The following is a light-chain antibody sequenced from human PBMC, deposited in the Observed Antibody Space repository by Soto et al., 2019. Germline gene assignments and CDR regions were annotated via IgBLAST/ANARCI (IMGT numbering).Light chain of an antibody. CDR3: QSYDSSLSGSV. V-gene: IGLV1-40*01. J-gene: IGLJ2*01. CDR1: SSNSGAGYD. Sequence: QSVLTQPPSVSGAPGQRVTISCTVSSSNSGAGYDVHWYQQLPGTAPKLLIYGNSNRPSGVPDRFSGSKSGTSASLAITGLQAEDEADYYCQSYDSSLSGSVFGGGTKLTVL. CDR2: GNS.